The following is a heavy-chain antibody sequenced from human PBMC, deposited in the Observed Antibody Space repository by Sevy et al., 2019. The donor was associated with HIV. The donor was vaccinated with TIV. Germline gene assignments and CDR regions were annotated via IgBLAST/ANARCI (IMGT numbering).Heavy chain of an antibody. J-gene: IGHJ6*02. CDR3: AEMQGGSYSYYGLDV. CDR1: GFICSTYG. Sequence: GGSLRLSCAASGFICSTYGIHWVRQAPGKGLEWVAVISFDGSDKYYADSVRGRFTISGDNSKNSLYLQMNTLRVEDTNLYYCAEMQGGSYSYYGLDVWGQGTTVTVSS. V-gene: IGHV3-30*18. D-gene: IGHD1-26*01. CDR2: ISFDGSDK.